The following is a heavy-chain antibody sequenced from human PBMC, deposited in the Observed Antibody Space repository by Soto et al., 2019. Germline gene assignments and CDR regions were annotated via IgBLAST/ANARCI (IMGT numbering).Heavy chain of an antibody. CDR3: ARVPAELWYYFDF. D-gene: IGHD1-7*01. Sequence: TLSLTCTVSGGSISSGGYYWSWIRQHPGKGLEWIGYIYYSGSTYYNPSLKSRVTISVDTSKNQFSLKLSSVTAADTAVYYCARVPAELWYYFDFWGQGTLVTVSS. V-gene: IGHV4-31*03. CDR2: IYYSGST. J-gene: IGHJ4*02. CDR1: GGSISSGGYY.